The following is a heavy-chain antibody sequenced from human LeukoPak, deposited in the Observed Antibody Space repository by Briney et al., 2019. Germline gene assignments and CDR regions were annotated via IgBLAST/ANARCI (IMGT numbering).Heavy chain of an antibody. J-gene: IGHJ3*02. V-gene: IGHV3-72*01. Sequence: PGGSLRLSCAASGFTFSDYILDWVRQAPGKGLEWVGSIRRGTNSYTTEYAASVKGRFIISRDDSKNSLYLHMNSLKTEDTAVYHCTRDGGEGGNSAFDIWGQGTMVTVSS. CDR3: TRDGGEGGNSAFDI. D-gene: IGHD3-16*01. CDR1: GFTFSDYI. CDR2: IRRGTNSYTT.